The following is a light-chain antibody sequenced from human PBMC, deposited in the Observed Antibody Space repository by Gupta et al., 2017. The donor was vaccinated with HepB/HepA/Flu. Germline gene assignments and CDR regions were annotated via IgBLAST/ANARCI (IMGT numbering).Light chain of an antibody. CDR3: ASYTTSSTWV. CDR1: SSDVGGYNY. CDR2: DVS. Sequence: QSALTQPASVSGSPGQSITISCTGTSSDVGGYNYVSWYQQHPGKVPKLIIYDVSNRPSGVSDRFSGSKSGNTASLTISGLQAEDEADYYCASYTTSSTWVFGGGTKLIVL. J-gene: IGLJ3*02. V-gene: IGLV2-14*03.